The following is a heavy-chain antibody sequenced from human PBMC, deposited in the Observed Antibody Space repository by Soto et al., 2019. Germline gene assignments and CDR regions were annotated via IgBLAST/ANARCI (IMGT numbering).Heavy chain of an antibody. D-gene: IGHD2-2*01. J-gene: IGHJ4*02. Sequence: GGSLRLSCAASGFTFSSYAMHWVRQAPGKGLEWVAVISYDGSNKYYADSVKGRFTISRDNSKNTLYLQMNSLRAEDTAVYYCARGRIVVVPAAGRYGVGAITGFDYLGQGTLVTVSS. V-gene: IGHV3-30-3*01. CDR2: ISYDGSNK. CDR1: GFTFSSYA. CDR3: ARGRIVVVPAAGRYGVGAITGFDY.